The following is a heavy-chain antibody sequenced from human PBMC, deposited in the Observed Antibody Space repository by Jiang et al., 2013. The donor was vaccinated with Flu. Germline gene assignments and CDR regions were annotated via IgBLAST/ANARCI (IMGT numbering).Heavy chain of an antibody. CDR2: VYLGDSENRYSDSDT. CDR3: ARLRGGSLDY. Sequence: GAEVKKPGESLKISCKGSGSTFTSQWIGWVRQMPGKGLEWMGIVYLGDSENRYSDSDTKYSPSFQGQVTISADKSTNTAYLQWSSLKASDTGMYYCARLRGGSLDYWGQGTLVTVSS. J-gene: IGHJ4*02. CDR1: GSTFTSQW. V-gene: IGHV5-51*01. D-gene: IGHD2-15*01.